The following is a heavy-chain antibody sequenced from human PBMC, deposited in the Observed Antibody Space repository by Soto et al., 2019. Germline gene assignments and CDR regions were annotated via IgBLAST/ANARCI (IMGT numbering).Heavy chain of an antibody. V-gene: IGHV1-8*01. D-gene: IGHD3-10*01. J-gene: IGHJ5*02. CDR3: ARVLSGWVSKPYGSGSYYNGWFDP. CDR2: MNPNSGNT. CDR1: GYTFTSYD. Sequence: ASVKVSCKASGYTFTSYDVNWVRQATGQGLEWMGWMNPNSGNTGYAQKFQGRVTMTGNTSISTAYMELSSLRSEDTAVYYCARVLSGWVSKPYGSGSYYNGWFDPWGQGTLVTVSS.